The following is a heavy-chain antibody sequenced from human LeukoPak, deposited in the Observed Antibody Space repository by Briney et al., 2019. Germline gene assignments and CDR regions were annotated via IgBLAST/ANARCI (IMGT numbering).Heavy chain of an antibody. CDR1: GFTFSNYG. CDR3: AKDIDYGGAN. J-gene: IGHJ4*02. V-gene: IGHV3-30*18. Sequence: GRSLRLSCAASGFTFSNYGMHWVRQAPGKGLEWVALISYDGNNKYYPDPMKGRFTISRDNSKNTLYLQMNSLRAEDTAVYYCAKDIDYGGANWGQGTLVIVSS. CDR2: ISYDGNNK. D-gene: IGHD4-23*01.